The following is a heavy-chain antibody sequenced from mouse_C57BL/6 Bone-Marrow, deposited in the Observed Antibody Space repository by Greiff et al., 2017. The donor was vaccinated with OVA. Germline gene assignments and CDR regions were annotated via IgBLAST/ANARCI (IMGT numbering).Heavy chain of an antibody. J-gene: IGHJ2*01. D-gene: IGHD1-1*01. CDR2: IDPENGDT. V-gene: IGHV14-4*01. CDR3: TTWIYYGSSPDY. Sequence: EVQLQQSGAELVRPGASVKLSCTASGFNIKDDYMHWVKQRPEQGLEWIGWIDPENGDTEYASKFQGKATITADTSSNTAYLQLSSLTSEDTAVYYCTTWIYYGSSPDYWGQGTTLTVSS. CDR1: GFNIKDDY.